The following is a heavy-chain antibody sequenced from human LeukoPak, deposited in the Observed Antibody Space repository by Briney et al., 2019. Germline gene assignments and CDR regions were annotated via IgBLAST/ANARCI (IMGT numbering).Heavy chain of an antibody. CDR3: ARAHYDFNFDY. J-gene: IGHJ4*02. D-gene: IGHD3-3*01. CDR2: IHYDGSNK. CDR1: GFTFKSYA. Sequence: GGSLRLSCAASGFTFKSYAMHWVRQAPGKGLEWVAVIHYDGSNKYYVDSVKGRFTISRDNSKNTVHLQMNSLRAEDTAVYYCARAHYDFNFDYWGQGTLVTVSS. V-gene: IGHV3-30*12.